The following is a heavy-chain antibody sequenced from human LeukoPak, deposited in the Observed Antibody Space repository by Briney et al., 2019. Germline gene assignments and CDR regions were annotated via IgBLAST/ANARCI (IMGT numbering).Heavy chain of an antibody. CDR2: IKQDGSER. CDR3: ARIEPDNSGWLY. Sequence: GGSLRLSCAGSGCTFSRFWLSWVRQAPGKGLEWVANIKQDGSERYYVDSVKGRFSISRDNAKSSLYLEMKTLRVEDTAVYYCARIEPDNSGWLYWGQGTLVTVSS. CDR1: GCTFSRFW. V-gene: IGHV3-7*01. J-gene: IGHJ4*02. D-gene: IGHD3-22*01.